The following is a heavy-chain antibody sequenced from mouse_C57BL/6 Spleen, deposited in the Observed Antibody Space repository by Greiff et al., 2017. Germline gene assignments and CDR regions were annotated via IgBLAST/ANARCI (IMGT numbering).Heavy chain of an antibody. V-gene: IGHV14-4*01. J-gene: IGHJ2*01. CDR1: GFNIKDDY. Sequence: VHVKQSGAELVRPGASVTLSCTASGFNIKDDYMHWVKQRPEQGLEWIGWIDPENGDTEYASKFQGKATITADTSSNTAYLQLSSLTSEDTAVYYCTTRLVDYWGQGTTLTVSS. CDR3: TTRLVDY. D-gene: IGHD4-1*01. CDR2: IDPENGDT.